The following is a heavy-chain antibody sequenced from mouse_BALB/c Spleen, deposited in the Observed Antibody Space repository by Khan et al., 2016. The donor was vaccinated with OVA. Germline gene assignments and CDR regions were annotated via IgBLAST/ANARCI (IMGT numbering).Heavy chain of an antibody. Sequence: DVQLVESGGDLVEPGGSLKLSCAASGFTFSTYGMSWVRQTPDRRLEWVATISTGGHYTYYPDSVRGRFTISRDNARNTLYLQMTSLKSEDTAMFYCARLAYYYDSEGFAYWGQETQVTVSA. D-gene: IGHD1-1*01. V-gene: IGHV5-6*01. J-gene: IGHJ3*01. CDR2: ISTGGHYT. CDR3: ARLAYYYDSEGFAY. CDR1: GFTFSTYG.